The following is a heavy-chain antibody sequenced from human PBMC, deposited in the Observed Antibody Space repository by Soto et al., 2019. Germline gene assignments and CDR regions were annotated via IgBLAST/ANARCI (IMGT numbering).Heavy chain of an antibody. V-gene: IGHV5-10-1*01. Sequence: EVQLVQSGAEVKKPGESLRISCKGSGYSFTSYWISWVRQMPGKGLEWMGRIDPSDSYTNYSPSFQGHVTISADKSISTAYLQWSSLKASDTAMYYCARLDYYGSGSYYNVSHPWGQGTLVTVSS. D-gene: IGHD3-10*01. CDR2: IDPSDSYT. CDR3: ARLDYYGSGSYYNVSHP. CDR1: GYSFTSYW. J-gene: IGHJ5*02.